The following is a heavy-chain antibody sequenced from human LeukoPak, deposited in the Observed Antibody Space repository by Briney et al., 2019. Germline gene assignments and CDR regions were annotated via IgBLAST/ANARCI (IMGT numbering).Heavy chain of an antibody. J-gene: IGHJ4*02. CDR1: GGTFSSYA. CDR3: AELGYCSGGSCY. CDR2: INPNSGGT. Sequence: ASVKVSCEASGGTFSSYAISWVRQAPGQGLEWMGWINPNSGGTNYAQKFQGRVTITADKSTSTAYMELSSLRSEDTAVYYCAELGYCSGGSCYWGQGTLVTVSS. D-gene: IGHD2-15*01. V-gene: IGHV1-69*10.